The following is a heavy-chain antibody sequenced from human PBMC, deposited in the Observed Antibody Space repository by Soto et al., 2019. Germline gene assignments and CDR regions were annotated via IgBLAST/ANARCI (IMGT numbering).Heavy chain of an antibody. CDR3: ARVVVVPAAMRHQYYFDY. D-gene: IGHD2-2*01. CDR1: GFTFSSYW. V-gene: IGHV3-7*01. J-gene: IGHJ4*02. CDR2: IKQDGSEK. Sequence: EVQLVESGGGLVQPGVSLRLSCAASGFTFSSYWMSWVRQAPGKGLEWVANIKQDGSEKYYVDSVKGRFTISIDNAKNSLYLQMNSLRAEDTAVYYCARVVVVPAAMRHQYYFDYWGQGTMVTVSS.